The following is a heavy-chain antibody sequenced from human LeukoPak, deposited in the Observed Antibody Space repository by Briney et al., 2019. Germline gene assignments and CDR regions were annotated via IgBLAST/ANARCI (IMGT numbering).Heavy chain of an antibody. V-gene: IGHV3-30*18. J-gene: IGHJ4*02. CDR3: AKGRSIAVAATSSDY. D-gene: IGHD6-19*01. CDR2: ISYDGSNK. CDR1: GFTFSSYG. Sequence: GGFLRLSCAASGFTFSSYGMHWVRQAPGKGLEWVAVISYDGSNKYYADSVKGRFTISRDNSKNTLYLQMNSLRAEDTAVYYCAKGRSIAVAATSSDYWGQGTLVTVSS.